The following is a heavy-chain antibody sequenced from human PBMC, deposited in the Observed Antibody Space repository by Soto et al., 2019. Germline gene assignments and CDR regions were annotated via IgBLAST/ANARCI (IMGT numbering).Heavy chain of an antibody. CDR2: IYYSGST. V-gene: IGHV4-31*03. J-gene: IGHJ4*02. D-gene: IGHD4-17*01. CDR1: GGSISSGGYY. Sequence: SETLSLTCTVSGGSISSGGYYWSWIRQHPGKGLEWIGYIYYSGSTYYNPSLKSRVTISVDTSKNQFSLKLSSVTAADTAVYYCAREVMGYGENYFDYWGQGTLVTVSS. CDR3: AREVMGYGENYFDY.